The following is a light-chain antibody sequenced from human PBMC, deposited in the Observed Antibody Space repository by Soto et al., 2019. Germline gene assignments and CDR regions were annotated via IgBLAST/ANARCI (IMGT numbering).Light chain of an antibody. CDR1: QNVGSH. CDR2: GTS. Sequence: EIVMTQSPASLSVSPGERATLSCRASQNVGSHLAWYQQKPGQPPRLLIYGTSSRANGVPARFSGSGSGTEFTLTITSLQSEDFAVYYCQQYNAWPPLTFGGGTKVEIK. J-gene: IGKJ4*01. CDR3: QQYNAWPPLT. V-gene: IGKV3-15*01.